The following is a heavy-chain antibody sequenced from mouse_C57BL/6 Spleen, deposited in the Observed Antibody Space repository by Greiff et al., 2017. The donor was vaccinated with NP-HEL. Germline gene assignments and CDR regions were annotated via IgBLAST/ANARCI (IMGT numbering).Heavy chain of an antibody. CDR2: IWSGGST. CDR1: GFSLTSYG. D-gene: IGHD1-1*01. V-gene: IGHV2-2*01. J-gene: IGHJ3*01. Sequence: QVQLKESGPGLVQPSQSLSITCTVSGFSLTSYGVHWVRQSPGKGLEWLGVIWSGGSTDYNAAFISRLSISKDNSKSQVFFKMNSLQADDTAIYYCARNYYYGSSYTSFAYWGQGTLVTVSA. CDR3: ARNYYYGSSYTSFAY.